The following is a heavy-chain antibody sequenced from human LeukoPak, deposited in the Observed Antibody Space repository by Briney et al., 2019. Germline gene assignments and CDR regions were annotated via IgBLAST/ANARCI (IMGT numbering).Heavy chain of an antibody. Sequence: PGGPLRLSCAASGFTFSGYWMHWVRHAPGKGLVWVSRINSDGSTTVYADSVKGRFTISRDNAKNTLYLQMNTRRAEDTAVYYCARSDWFDPWGQGTLVTVSS. J-gene: IGHJ5*02. CDR3: ARSDWFDP. V-gene: IGHV3-74*01. CDR2: INSDGSTT. CDR1: GFTFSGYW.